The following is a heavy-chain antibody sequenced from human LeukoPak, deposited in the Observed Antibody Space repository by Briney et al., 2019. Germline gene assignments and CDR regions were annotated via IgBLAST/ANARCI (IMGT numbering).Heavy chain of an antibody. V-gene: IGHV1-2*02. CDR3: ARWMRETDIMHVPTAGQILDY. D-gene: IGHD2-2*01. CDR2: INPHSGGT. J-gene: IGHJ4*02. Sequence: ASVKLSCKASGYSFIDYYMHWVRQAPGQGLEWMGSINPHSGGTSYAQKFQGRVIMTWDTSISTAYMELNRLISDDTAAYFCARWMRETDIMHVPTAGQILDYWGQGTLVTVSS. CDR1: GYSFIDYY.